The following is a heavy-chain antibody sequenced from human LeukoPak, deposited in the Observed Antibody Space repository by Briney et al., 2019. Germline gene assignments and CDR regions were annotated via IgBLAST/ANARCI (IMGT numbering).Heavy chain of an antibody. CDR1: GYTFTNHF. CDR2: IYPGSSDT. Sequence: GESLKTLRKGSGYTFTNHFIAWVRQMPGKGLEWMGVIYPGSSDTRYSPSFQGHVTISADKSISTAYLQWSSLKASDSAMYYCARQGGGSGDYYSSNWGQGKLLTVSS. CDR3: ARQGGGSGDYYSSN. V-gene: IGHV5-51*01. D-gene: IGHD5-12*01. J-gene: IGHJ4*02.